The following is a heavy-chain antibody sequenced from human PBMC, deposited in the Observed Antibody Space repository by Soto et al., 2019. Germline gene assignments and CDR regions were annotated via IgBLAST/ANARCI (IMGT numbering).Heavy chain of an antibody. V-gene: IGHV3-23*01. D-gene: IGHD6-19*01. CDR1: GFTFSSYA. Sequence: LGGSLRLSCAASGFTFSSYAMSWVRQAPGKGLEWVSAISGSGGSTYYADSVKGRFTISRDNSKNTLYLQMNSLRAEDTAVYYCAKDSLRFGTAGTSFDYWGQGTLVTVSS. J-gene: IGHJ4*02. CDR3: AKDSLRFGTAGTSFDY. CDR2: ISGSGGST.